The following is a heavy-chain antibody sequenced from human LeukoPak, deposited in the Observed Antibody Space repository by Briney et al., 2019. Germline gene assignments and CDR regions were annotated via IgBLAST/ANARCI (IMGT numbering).Heavy chain of an antibody. CDR2: ISSSGSTI. Sequence: WGSLRLSCAASGFTFSSYEMNWVRQAPGKGLEWVSYISSSGSTIYYADSVKGRFTISRDNAKNSLYLQMNSLRAEDTALYYCAKDYYTFGGVIVQWGQGTLVTVSS. D-gene: IGHD3-16*02. CDR1: GFTFSSYE. J-gene: IGHJ4*02. V-gene: IGHV3-48*03. CDR3: AKDYYTFGGVIVQ.